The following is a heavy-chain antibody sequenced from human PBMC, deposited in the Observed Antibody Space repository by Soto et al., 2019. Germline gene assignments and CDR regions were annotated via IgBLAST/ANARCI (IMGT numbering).Heavy chain of an antibody. D-gene: IGHD6-13*01. J-gene: IGHJ3*02. CDR3: ARELPPAPGSFREDALDI. Sequence: QVQLVQSGAELKKPGSSVKVSCQASGGTFSNYAISWVRQAPGQGLEWMGKIIPIFGTTNYAHNFRGRVTISADEYTTTAYMQISNLRSDDTALYYCARELPPAPGSFREDALDIWGQGTMITVSS. CDR1: GGTFSNYA. CDR2: IIPIFGTT. V-gene: IGHV1-69*15.